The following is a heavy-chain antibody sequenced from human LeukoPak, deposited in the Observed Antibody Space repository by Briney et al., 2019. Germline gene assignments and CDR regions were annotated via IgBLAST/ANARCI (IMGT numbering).Heavy chain of an antibody. D-gene: IGHD5-24*01. V-gene: IGHV4-59*01. CDR3: VRVPIHRADYNTG. CDR1: GASISSFY. J-gene: IGHJ4*02. CDR2: INNSGST. Sequence: SETLSLTCTISGASISSFYTSWIRQPPAKRLEWIWGINNSGSTNYNPSLKSLVTISIDTPKNQMPPKLRSVIAAGTALYYSVRVPIHRADYNTGWGQGALVSVSS.